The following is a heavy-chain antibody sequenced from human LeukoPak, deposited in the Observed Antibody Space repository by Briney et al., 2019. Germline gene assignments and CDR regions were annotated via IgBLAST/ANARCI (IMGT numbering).Heavy chain of an antibody. CDR1: GYSFTSYW. CDR2: IYPGDSDT. Sequence: GESLKVSCKGSGYSFTSYWIGWVRQMPGKGLECMGIIYPGDSDTRYSPSFQGQVTISADKSISTAYLQWSSLKASDTAMYYCARLGDIVVVPAAEGFDYWGQGILVTVSS. V-gene: IGHV5-51*01. J-gene: IGHJ4*02. CDR3: ARLGDIVVVPAAEGFDY. D-gene: IGHD2-2*01.